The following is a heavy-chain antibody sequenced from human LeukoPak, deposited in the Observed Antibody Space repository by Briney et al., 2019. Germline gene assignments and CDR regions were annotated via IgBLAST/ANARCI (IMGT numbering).Heavy chain of an antibody. D-gene: IGHD4-17*01. CDR3: ARLTVTTRGYYYYYMDV. V-gene: IGHV4-39*01. J-gene: IGHJ6*03. Sequence: PSETLSLTCTVSGGSISSSSYYWGWIRQPPGKGLEWIGSIYHSGSTYYNPSLKSRVTISVDTSKNQFSLKLSSVTAADTAVYYCARLTVTTRGYYYYYMDVWGKGTTVTISS. CDR2: IYHSGST. CDR1: GGSISSSSYY.